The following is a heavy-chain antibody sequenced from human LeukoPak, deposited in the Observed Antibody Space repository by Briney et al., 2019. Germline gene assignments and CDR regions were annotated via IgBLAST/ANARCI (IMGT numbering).Heavy chain of an antibody. D-gene: IGHD6-19*01. Sequence: PETLSLTCAVYGGSFSGYYWSWIRQPPGKGLEWIGEINHSGSTNYNPSLKSRVTISVDTSKNQFSLKLSSVTAADTAVYYCARRGGWYGVYYFDYWGQGTLVTVSS. CDR1: GGSFSGYY. CDR2: INHSGST. V-gene: IGHV4-34*01. CDR3: ARRGGWYGVYYFDY. J-gene: IGHJ4*02.